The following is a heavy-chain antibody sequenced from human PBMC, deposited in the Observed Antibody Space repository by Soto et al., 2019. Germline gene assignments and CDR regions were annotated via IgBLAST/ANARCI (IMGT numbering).Heavy chain of an antibody. CDR2: ISSSSSTI. CDR1: GFTFSSYS. CDR3: ARVESEYYDILSGEKANAY. D-gene: IGHD3-9*01. V-gene: IGHV3-48*01. J-gene: IGHJ4*02. Sequence: EVQLVESGGGLVQPGGSLRLSCAASGFTFSSYSMNWVRQAPGKGLEWVSYISSSSSTIYYADSVKGRFTISRDNAKNSLYLQMNSLRAEDTAVYYCARVESEYYDILSGEKANAYWGQGTLVTVSS.